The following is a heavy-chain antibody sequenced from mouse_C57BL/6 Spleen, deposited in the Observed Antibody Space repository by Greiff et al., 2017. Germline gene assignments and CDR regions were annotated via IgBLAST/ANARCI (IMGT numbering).Heavy chain of an antibody. V-gene: IGHV1-64*01. Sequence: VQLQQSGPELVKPGASVTLSCKASGYAFTSYWMHWVKQRPGQGLEWIGRILPSDGGTNYNAKFKSKATLTADKTSSTAYMQLSSLTSEDSAVYYCARRGVASVAMDYWGQGTSVTVSS. CDR2: ILPSDGGT. CDR1: GYAFTSYW. CDR3: ARRGVASVAMDY. J-gene: IGHJ4*01.